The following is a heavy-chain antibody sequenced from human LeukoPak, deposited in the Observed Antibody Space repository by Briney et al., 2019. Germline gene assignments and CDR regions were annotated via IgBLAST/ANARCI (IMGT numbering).Heavy chain of an antibody. Sequence: PGGSLRLSCAASGFTFRSYSMNWVRQAPGKGLEWVSAIDPSSTYIYYADSVKGRFTISRDNAENSLYLQMNSLRAEDTAVYYCARVPVAYSSTWGWFDPWGQGTLVTVSS. CDR3: ARVPVAYSSTWGWFDP. CDR1: GFTFRSYS. V-gene: IGHV3-21*01. CDR2: IDPSSTYI. D-gene: IGHD6-13*01. J-gene: IGHJ5*02.